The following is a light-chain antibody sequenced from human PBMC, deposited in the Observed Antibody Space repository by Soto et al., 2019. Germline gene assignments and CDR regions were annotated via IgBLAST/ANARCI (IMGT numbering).Light chain of an antibody. CDR1: SSDVGSYNL. V-gene: IGLV2-23*03. CDR2: EGS. J-gene: IGLJ1*01. Sequence: QSALTQPASVSGSPGQSITISCTGTSSDVGSYNLVSWYQQHPGKAPKLMIYEGSKRPSGVSNRFSGSKSGNTASLTISGLQAEDEADDYCCSCAGSSTFSYVFGTGTKLTVL. CDR3: CSCAGSSTFSYV.